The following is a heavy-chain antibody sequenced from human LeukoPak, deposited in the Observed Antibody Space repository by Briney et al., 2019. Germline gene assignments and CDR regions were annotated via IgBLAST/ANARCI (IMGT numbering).Heavy chain of an antibody. V-gene: IGHV3-23*01. J-gene: IGHJ1*01. CDR2: ISGCGGST. D-gene: IGHD6-13*01. CDR3: AKTSSSSWYEVYFQH. CDR1: GFTFSSYA. Sequence: GGSLRLSCAASGFTFSSYAMSWVRQAPGKGLEWVSAISGCGGSTYYADSVKGRFTISRDNSKNTLYLQMNSLRAEDTAVYYCAKTSSSSWYEVYFQHWGQGTLVTVSS.